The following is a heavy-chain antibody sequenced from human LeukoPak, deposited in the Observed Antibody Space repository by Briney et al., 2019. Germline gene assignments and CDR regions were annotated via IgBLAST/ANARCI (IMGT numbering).Heavy chain of an antibody. CDR1: GGTFSSYA. CDR2: IIPIFGTA. J-gene: IGHJ4*02. CDR3: ARDLRGYYDSPPGD. D-gene: IGHD3-22*01. Sequence: SVKVSCKASGGTFSSYAISCLRQAPGQGLEWMGRIIPIFGTANYAQKFQGRVTITTDESTSTAYMELSSLRSEDTAVYYCARDLRGYYDSPPGDWGQGTLVTVSS. V-gene: IGHV1-69*05.